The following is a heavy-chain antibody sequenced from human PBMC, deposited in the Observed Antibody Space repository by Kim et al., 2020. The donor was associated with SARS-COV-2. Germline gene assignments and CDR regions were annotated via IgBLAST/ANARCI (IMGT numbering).Heavy chain of an antibody. D-gene: IGHD3-10*01. J-gene: IGHJ4*02. Sequence: PSRKSRVTISVDTSKNQFSLKLSSVTDADTAVYYCARLTMVRGVITPIDYWGQGTLVTVSS. V-gene: IGHV4-39*01. CDR3: ARLTMVRGVITPIDY.